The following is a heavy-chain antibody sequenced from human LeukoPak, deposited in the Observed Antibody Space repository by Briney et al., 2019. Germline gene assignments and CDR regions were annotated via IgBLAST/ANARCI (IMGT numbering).Heavy chain of an antibody. CDR2: INPSGGST. CDR1: GYTFTSYY. V-gene: IGHV1-46*01. J-gene: IGHJ5*02. CDR3: ARGYGSGWGLYWFDP. Sequence: ASVKVSCKASGYTFTSYYMHWVRQASGQGLEWMGIINPSGGSTSYAQKFQGRVTMTRDMSTSTVYMELSSLRSEDTAVYYCARGYGSGWGLYWFDPWGQGTLVTVSS. D-gene: IGHD3-10*01.